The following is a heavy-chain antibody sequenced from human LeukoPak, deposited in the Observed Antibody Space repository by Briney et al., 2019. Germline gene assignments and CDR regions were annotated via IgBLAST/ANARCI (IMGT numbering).Heavy chain of an antibody. V-gene: IGHV3-21*04. J-gene: IGHJ4*02. CDR2: ISSSSSYI. Sequence: GGSLRLSCAASGFTFSSYSMNWVRQAPGRGLEWVSSISSSSSYIYYADSVKGRFTISRDNAKNSLYLQMNSLRAEDTALYFCAKKAQYNGNYPLDYWGQGTLVTVSS. CDR1: GFTFSSYS. CDR3: AKKAQYNGNYPLDY. D-gene: IGHD1-26*01.